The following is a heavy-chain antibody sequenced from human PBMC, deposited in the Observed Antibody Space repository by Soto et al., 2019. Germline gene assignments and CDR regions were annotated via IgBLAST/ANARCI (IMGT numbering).Heavy chain of an antibody. J-gene: IGHJ4*02. CDR2: ISFGGGSI. D-gene: IGHD6-19*01. CDR1: GFTFGSYA. CDR3: ATDSFRSGIAVAGNY. V-gene: IGHV3-23*01. Sequence: EVQLLESGGGLVQPGGSLRLSCAASGFTFGSYAMTWVRQAPGKGLEWVSAISFGGGSIYYADSGKGRFTIPRDNSKNTLYLQMASLRAEDTAIYYCATDSFRSGIAVAGNYWGQGTLVTVSS.